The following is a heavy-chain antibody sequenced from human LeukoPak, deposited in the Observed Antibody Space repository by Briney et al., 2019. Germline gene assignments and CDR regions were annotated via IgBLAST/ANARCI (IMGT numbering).Heavy chain of an antibody. CDR1: GFTFRDYA. J-gene: IGHJ1*01. V-gene: IGHV3-49*03. CDR3: TSASGSYLAEYFRH. Sequence: GGSLRLSCTVSGFTFRDYALSWFRQAPGKGLEWVGFIRSKAYGGTTEYAASVKGRFTISRDDSKSIAYLQMNSLKTEDTAVYYCTSASGSYLAEYFRHWGQGTLVTVSS. D-gene: IGHD1-26*01. CDR2: IRSKAYGGTT.